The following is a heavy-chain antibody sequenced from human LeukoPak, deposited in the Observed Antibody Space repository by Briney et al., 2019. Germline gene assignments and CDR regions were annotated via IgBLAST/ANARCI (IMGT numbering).Heavy chain of an antibody. CDR3: AKSKGASGWPGFDY. CDR1: GFTFRSYA. V-gene: IGHV3-23*01. D-gene: IGHD6-19*01. CDR2: ISGSGGST. Sequence: PGGSLRLSCAASGFTFRSYAMSWVRQAPGKGLEWVSGISGSGGSTYYADSVQGRFSISRDNSKNTLYLQMNSLRDEDTAAYYCAKSKGASGWPGFDYWGQGTLVTVSS. J-gene: IGHJ4*02.